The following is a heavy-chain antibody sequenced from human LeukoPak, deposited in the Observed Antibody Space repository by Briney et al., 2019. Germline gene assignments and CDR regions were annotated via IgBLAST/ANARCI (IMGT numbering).Heavy chain of an antibody. CDR2: IYNTGST. Sequence: SETLSLTCTVSGGSISRYYWSWIRQPPGKGLEWIGYIYNTGSTNYNPSLKSRVIISVATSKNQFSLKLASVTAADTAVYYCARGSDDYYYYYYMDVWGKGTPVTVSS. CDR1: GGSISRYY. J-gene: IGHJ6*03. CDR3: ARGSDDYYYYYYMDV. V-gene: IGHV4-59*01.